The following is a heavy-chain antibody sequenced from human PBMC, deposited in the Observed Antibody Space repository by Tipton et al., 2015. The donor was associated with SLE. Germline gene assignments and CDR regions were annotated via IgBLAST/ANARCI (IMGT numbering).Heavy chain of an antibody. CDR2: ISGTHSGSSYK. CDR3: ARGGDHYYKDV. V-gene: IGHV3-23*01. CDR1: GFVFSSHA. Sequence: SLRLSCSASGFVFSSHAMTWVRRAPGKGLQSVSSISGTHSGSSYKYYADSVKGRFTISRDNSKNTLYLQMNSLRAEDRAVYYCARGGDHYYKDVWGKGTTVTVSS. J-gene: IGHJ6*03. D-gene: IGHD7-27*01.